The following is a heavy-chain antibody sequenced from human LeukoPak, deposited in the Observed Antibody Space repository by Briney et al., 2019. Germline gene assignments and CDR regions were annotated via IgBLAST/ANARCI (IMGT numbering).Heavy chain of an antibody. Sequence: ASVKVSFKTTGYNFVIHGISWVRQARGQGLEGMGRNDANKGNTNYPQKYQGRVTVSADTSTSTAYMELRSLRSDDTAVYYCARDLDNRNDMYYLDWWGQGTLVTVSS. CDR3: ARDLDNRNDMYYLDW. CDR1: GYNFVIHG. J-gene: IGHJ4*02. D-gene: IGHD1-14*01. CDR2: NDANKGNT. V-gene: IGHV1-18*01.